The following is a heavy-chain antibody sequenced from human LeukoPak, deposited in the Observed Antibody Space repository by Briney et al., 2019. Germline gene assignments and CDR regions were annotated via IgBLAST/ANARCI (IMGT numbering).Heavy chain of an antibody. CDR3: AKDLFNYDVGGYLGWGPKPPPRRKPCYSDS. D-gene: IGHD3-22*01. Sequence: GGSLRLSCVTSGFNFRDYGMTWVRQAPGKGLEWVASLSGSETIIFYADSVKGRFTVSRHNPSNTVYLQMSSLGVEDTAIYYCAKDLFNYDVGGYLGWGPKPPPRRKPCYSDSWGQGVLVAVAS. V-gene: IGHV3-23*01. CDR2: LSGSETII. CDR1: GFNFRDYG. J-gene: IGHJ4*02.